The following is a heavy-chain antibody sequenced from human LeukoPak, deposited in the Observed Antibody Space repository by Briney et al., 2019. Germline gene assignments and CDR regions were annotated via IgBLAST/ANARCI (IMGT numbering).Heavy chain of an antibody. Sequence: GGSLRLSCAASGFTFSSYAMSWVRQAPGKGLEWVSAISGSGGSTYYADSVKGRFTISRDNSKNTLYLQMNSLRAEDTAVYYCARAGHSSGYYYYMDVWGKGTTVTVSS. CDR1: GFTFSSYA. CDR3: ARAGHSSGYYYYMDV. D-gene: IGHD6-19*01. V-gene: IGHV3-23*01. CDR2: ISGSGGST. J-gene: IGHJ6*03.